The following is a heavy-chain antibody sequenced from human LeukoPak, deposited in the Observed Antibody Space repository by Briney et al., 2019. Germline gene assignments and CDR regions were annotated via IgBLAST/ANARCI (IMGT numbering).Heavy chain of an antibody. CDR3: ARLSSGSYMGDFHH. V-gene: IGHV5-51*01. J-gene: IGHJ1*01. D-gene: IGHD1-26*01. CDR2: IYPGDSDT. Sequence: GESLKISCTGSGYTFKYYWMGWVRQMPGKGLEWMGIIYPGDSDTRYSPSFQGQVTISADKSISTAYLQWSSLKASDTAMYYCARLSSGSYMGDFHHWGQGTLVTVSS. CDR1: GYTFKYYW.